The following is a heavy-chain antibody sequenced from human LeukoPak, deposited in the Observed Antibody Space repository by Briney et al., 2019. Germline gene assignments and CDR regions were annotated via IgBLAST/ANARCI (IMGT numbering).Heavy chain of an antibody. D-gene: IGHD6-13*01. Sequence: GGSLRLSCAASGFTFRSFGMNWVRQAPGKGLEWVTFIRYDGIAIQYADSVKGRFTISRDNSKNALYLQMISLRPEDTAVYFCAKGTSGIIAGGHDYYMDVWGKGTTVTISS. CDR2: IRYDGIAI. V-gene: IGHV3-30*02. CDR1: GFTFRSFG. J-gene: IGHJ6*03. CDR3: AKGTSGIIAGGHDYYMDV.